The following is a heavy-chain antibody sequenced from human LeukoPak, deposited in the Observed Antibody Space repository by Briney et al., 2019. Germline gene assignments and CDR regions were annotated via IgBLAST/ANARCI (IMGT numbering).Heavy chain of an antibody. CDR1: GGSISSYY. D-gene: IGHD4-11*01. Sequence: NASETLSLTCTVSGGSISSYYWSWIRQPPGKGLEWIGYIYYSGSTNYNPSLKSRVTISVDTSKNQFSLKLSSVTAADTAVYYCARDHSNGRGKDYYYYMDVWGKGTTVTVSS. V-gene: IGHV4-59*12. CDR3: ARDHSNGRGKDYYYYMDV. CDR2: IYYSGST. J-gene: IGHJ6*03.